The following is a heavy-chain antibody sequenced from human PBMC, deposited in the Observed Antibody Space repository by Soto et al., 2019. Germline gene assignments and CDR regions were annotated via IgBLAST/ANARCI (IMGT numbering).Heavy chain of an antibody. CDR2: IKQDGSEK. CDR3: AREFDGYSYGYVGLDY. Sequence: PGGSLRLSCAASGFTFSSYWMSWVRQAPGKGLEWVANIKQDGSEKYYVDSVKGRFTISRDNAKNSLYLQMNSLRAEDTAVYYCAREFDGYSYGYVGLDYWGQGTLVTVSS. D-gene: IGHD5-18*01. CDR1: GFTFSSYW. J-gene: IGHJ4*02. V-gene: IGHV3-7*04.